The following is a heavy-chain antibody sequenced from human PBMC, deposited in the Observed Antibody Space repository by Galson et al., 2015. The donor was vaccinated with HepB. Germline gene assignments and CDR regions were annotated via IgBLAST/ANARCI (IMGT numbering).Heavy chain of an antibody. D-gene: IGHD6-13*01. CDR2: ISYDGSNK. Sequence: SLRLSCAASGFTFSSYAMHWVRQAPGKGLEWVAVISYDGSNKYYADSVKGRFTISRDNSKNTLYLQMNSLRAEDTAVYYCARGAIAAAFGYFDYWGQGTLVTVSS. J-gene: IGHJ4*02. CDR1: GFTFSSYA. CDR3: ARGAIAAAFGYFDY. V-gene: IGHV3-30-3*01.